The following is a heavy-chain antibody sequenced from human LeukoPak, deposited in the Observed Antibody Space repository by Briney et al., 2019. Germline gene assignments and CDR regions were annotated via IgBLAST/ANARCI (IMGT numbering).Heavy chain of an antibody. CDR1: GGSISSSSYY. Sequence: PSETLSLTCTVPGGSISSSSYYWGWIRQRPGKGLEWIGSIYYSGSTYYNPSLKSRVTISVDTSKKQFSLKLSSVTAADTAVYYCTRFSSGWYSGDYWGQGTLVTVSS. CDR2: IYYSGST. J-gene: IGHJ4*02. V-gene: IGHV4-39*01. D-gene: IGHD6-19*01. CDR3: TRFSSGWYSGDY.